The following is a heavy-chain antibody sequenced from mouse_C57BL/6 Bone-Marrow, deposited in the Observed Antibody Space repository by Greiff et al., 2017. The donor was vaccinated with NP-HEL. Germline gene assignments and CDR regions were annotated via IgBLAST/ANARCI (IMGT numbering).Heavy chain of an antibody. V-gene: IGHV1-53*01. CDR3: ATEGRWLRRGYWYFDV. CDR2: INPSNGGT. Sequence: QVQLLQPGTELVKPGTSVKLSCTSSGYTFSSYWMPWVKQMPGKGLEWIGNINPSNGGTNYHEKLKSKATLTVDNSYSTAYMQLSSLTTDDSAVYYCATEGRWLRRGYWYFDVCDTGTTVTVSA. J-gene: IGHJ1*03. CDR1: GYTFSSYW. D-gene: IGHD2-2*01.